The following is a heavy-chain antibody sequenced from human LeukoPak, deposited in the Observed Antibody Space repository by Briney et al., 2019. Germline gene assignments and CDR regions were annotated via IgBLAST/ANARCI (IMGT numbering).Heavy chain of an antibody. D-gene: IGHD3-9*01. V-gene: IGHV3-7*01. CDR3: ARDVGALTGYYPHYFDY. Sequence: GSSLRLSCAASGFTFSSHGMHWVRQAPGKGLEWVATIKQDGSEKYYVDSVKGRFTISRDNAKNSLYLQMNSLRAEDTAVYYCARDVGALTGYYPHYFDYWGQGTLVTVSS. J-gene: IGHJ4*02. CDR1: GFTFSSHG. CDR2: IKQDGSEK.